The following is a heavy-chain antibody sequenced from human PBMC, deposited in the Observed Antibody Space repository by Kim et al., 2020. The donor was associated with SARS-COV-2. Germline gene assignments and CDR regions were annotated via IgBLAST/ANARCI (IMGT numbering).Heavy chain of an antibody. CDR3: ARHSLQELRTDNTYFDS. V-gene: IGHV4-39*01. CDR1: WGSFTSNTYS. CDR2: ISQTGTT. Sequence: SWGSFTSNTYSWGWIRKPPGKRLEWIGTISQTGTTYYTPSLSIRVTISLDRSKNLLSLNLSSVTAADAAVYYCARHSLQELRTDNTYFDSWGQGRLVTVSA. J-gene: IGHJ4*02. D-gene: IGHD1-26*01.